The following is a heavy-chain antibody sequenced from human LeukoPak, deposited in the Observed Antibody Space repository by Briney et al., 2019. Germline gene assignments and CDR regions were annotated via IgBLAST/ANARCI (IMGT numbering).Heavy chain of an antibody. D-gene: IGHD3-10*01. CDR2: IYYSGST. CDR1: GGSISSGGYY. V-gene: IGHV4-31*03. J-gene: IGHJ6*02. CDR3: ARDVLGYYGSGSPEYYGMDV. Sequence: SETLSLTCTVSGGSISSGGYYWSWIRQHPGKGLEWIGYIYYSGSTYYNPSLKSRVTISVDTSKNQFSLKLSSVTAADTAVYYCARDVLGYYGSGSPEYYGMDVWGQGTTVTVSS.